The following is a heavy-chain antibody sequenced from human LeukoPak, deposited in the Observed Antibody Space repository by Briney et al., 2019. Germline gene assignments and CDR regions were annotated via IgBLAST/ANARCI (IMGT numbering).Heavy chain of an antibody. CDR2: ISPDDSDA. CDR1: GYSFTNYW. J-gene: IGHJ4*02. CDR3: ARQARSGSGWNDFDY. D-gene: IGHD6-19*01. Sequence: GESLKIPCKGSGYSFTNYWIGWVRQMPGKGLEWMGIISPDDSDARYNPSFQGQVTISADKSITTAYLQWSSLKASDTAMYYCARQARSGSGWNDFDYWGQGTLVTVSS. V-gene: IGHV5-51*01.